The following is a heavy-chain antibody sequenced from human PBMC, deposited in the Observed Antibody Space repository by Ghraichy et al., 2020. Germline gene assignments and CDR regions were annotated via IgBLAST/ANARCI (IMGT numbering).Heavy chain of an antibody. V-gene: IGHV1-8*01. CDR1: GYTFTSYD. J-gene: IGHJ4*02. D-gene: IGHD6-13*01. CDR2: MNPNSGNT. CDR3: ARVSRRQQLSLGY. Sequence: SVKVSCKASGYTFTSYDINWVRQATGQGLEWMGWMNPNSGNTGYAQKFQGRVTMTRNTSISTAYMELSSLRSEDTAVYYCARVSRRQQLSLGYWGQGTLVTVSS.